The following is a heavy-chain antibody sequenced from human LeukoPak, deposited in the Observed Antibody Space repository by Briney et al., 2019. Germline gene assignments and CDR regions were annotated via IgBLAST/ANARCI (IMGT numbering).Heavy chain of an antibody. J-gene: IGHJ4*02. CDR1: GFTFSTYA. Sequence: GGSLRLSCAASGFTFSTYAMSWVRQAPGKGLEWVSTIGSSGDTTSDADSVKGRFTISRDNSKYTLFLQMNSLGAEDTAVYYCAKAGLGYCSSTSCPLDYWGQGTLVTVSS. V-gene: IGHV3-23*01. CDR3: AKAGLGYCSSTSCPLDY. CDR2: IGSSGDTT. D-gene: IGHD2-2*01.